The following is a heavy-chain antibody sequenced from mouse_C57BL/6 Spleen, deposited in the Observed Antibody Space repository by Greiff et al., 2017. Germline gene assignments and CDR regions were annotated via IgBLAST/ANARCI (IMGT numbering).Heavy chain of an antibody. J-gene: IGHJ2*01. CDR3: ARGPSYYYGPYYFDY. Sequence: EVMLVESGGGLVKPGGSLKLSCAASGFTFSSYAMSWVRQTPEKRLEWVATISDGGSYTYYPDNVKGRFTISRDNAKNNLYLQMSHLKSEDTAMYYCARGPSYYYGPYYFDYWRQGTTLTVSS. D-gene: IGHD1-1*01. CDR1: GFTFSSYA. V-gene: IGHV5-4*03. CDR2: ISDGGSYT.